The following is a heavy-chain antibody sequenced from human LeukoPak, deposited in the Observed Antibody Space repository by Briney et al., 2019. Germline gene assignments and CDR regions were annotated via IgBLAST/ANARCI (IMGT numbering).Heavy chain of an antibody. D-gene: IGHD6-13*01. CDR3: ARDQSWYSSSWYKHYYYYMDV. CDR1: GFTFSSYS. J-gene: IGHJ6*03. V-gene: IGHV3-48*01. CDR2: ISSSSSTI. Sequence: GGSLRLSCAASGFTFSSYSMNWVRQAPGKGLEWVSYISSSSSTIYYADSVKGRFTISRDNAKNSLYLQMNSLRAEDTAVYYCARDQSWYSSSWYKHYYYYMDVWGKGTTVTVSS.